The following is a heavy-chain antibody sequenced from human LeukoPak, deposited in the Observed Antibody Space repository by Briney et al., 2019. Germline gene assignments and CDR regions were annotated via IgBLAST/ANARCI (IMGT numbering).Heavy chain of an antibody. V-gene: IGHV1-2*02. CDR3: ARDKVAGVGALDY. D-gene: IGHD3-16*01. CDR2: INPNSGGT. J-gene: IGHJ4*02. Sequence: ASVKVSCKTSGYIFTGYYIYWVRQAPGQGLEWMGRINPNSGGTNYAQKFQGRVTMTRDTSISTAYMELSRLRSDDAAVYYCARDKVAGVGALDYWGQGTLVTVSS. CDR1: GYIFTGYY.